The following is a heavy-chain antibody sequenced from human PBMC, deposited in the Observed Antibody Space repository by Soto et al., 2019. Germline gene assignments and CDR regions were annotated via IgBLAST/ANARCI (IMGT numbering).Heavy chain of an antibody. J-gene: IGHJ4*02. Sequence: QVQLVQSGAEVKKPGASVKVSCKASGYTFTSFDINWVRQAAGQGPEWMGVINPNSGNTVSAQKFQGRVTMTRNTSMTTAYMELSALTSEDTAVYYFARRSAPDYWGQGTLVTVSS. V-gene: IGHV1-8*01. CDR2: INPNSGNT. CDR3: ARRSAPDY. CDR1: GYTFTSFD. D-gene: IGHD3-3*01.